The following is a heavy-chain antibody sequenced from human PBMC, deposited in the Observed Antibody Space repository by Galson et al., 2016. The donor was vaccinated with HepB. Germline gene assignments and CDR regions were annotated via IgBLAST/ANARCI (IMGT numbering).Heavy chain of an antibody. D-gene: IGHD3-16*01. J-gene: IGHJ3*02. CDR1: GFTFSDYN. CDR2: ISRDSSTK. CDR3: TREGFRFSAVKVWDAFDT. Sequence: SLRLSCAASGFTFSDYNMNWVRQAPGKGLEWVSYISRDSSTKFYADSVKGRFITARDNARYSLSLHMSSLRDEDTAVYYCTREGFRFSAVKVWDAFDTWGQGTKVTVSS. V-gene: IGHV3-48*02.